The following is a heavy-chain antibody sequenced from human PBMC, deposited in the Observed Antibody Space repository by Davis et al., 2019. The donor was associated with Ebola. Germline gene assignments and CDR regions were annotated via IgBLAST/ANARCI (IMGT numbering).Heavy chain of an antibody. V-gene: IGHV3-30*03. Sequence: GGSLRLSCAASGFTFSSYGMHWVRQAPGKGLERVAVISYDGSNKYYADSVKGRFTMSRDNSKNTLYLQMNSLRAEDTAVYYCAVARFDYWGQGTLVTVSS. J-gene: IGHJ4*02. CDR3: AVARFDY. CDR1: GFTFSSYG. CDR2: ISYDGSNK. D-gene: IGHD5-12*01.